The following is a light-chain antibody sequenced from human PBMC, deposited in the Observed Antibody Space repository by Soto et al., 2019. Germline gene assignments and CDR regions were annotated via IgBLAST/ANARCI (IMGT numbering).Light chain of an antibody. CDR2: AAS. CDR3: QQYSVWPLT. CDR1: QTIHST. V-gene: IGKV3D-15*01. J-gene: IGKJ4*01. Sequence: EIVMTQSPATLSVSPGERATLFCRPSQTIHSTLPWYQQRPGQVPRPLIYAASTRTNGIPAKFSGNGFGTEFTLTISRLQSEDFAFYYCQQYSVWPLTFGGGTKVEIK.